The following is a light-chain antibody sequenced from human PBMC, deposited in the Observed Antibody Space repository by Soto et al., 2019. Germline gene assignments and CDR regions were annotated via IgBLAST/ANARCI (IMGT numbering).Light chain of an antibody. Sequence: EIVLTQSPGTLSLSPGESATLFCRATQSRSSTYLAWYQQKPGQAPRLLIYAASRRATGIPGRFSGSGSGTYFTLTISRLEPEDFAVYYCQHYGDSLFTFGQGTKLEIK. J-gene: IGKJ2*01. CDR1: QSRSSTY. CDR3: QHYGDSLFT. CDR2: AAS. V-gene: IGKV3-20*01.